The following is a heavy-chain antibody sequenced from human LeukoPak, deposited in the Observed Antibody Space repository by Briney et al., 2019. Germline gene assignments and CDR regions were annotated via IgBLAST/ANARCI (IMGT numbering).Heavy chain of an antibody. CDR1: GGTFSSYA. J-gene: IGHJ1*01. D-gene: IGHD6-19*01. Sequence: ASVKVSCKASGGTFSSYAINWVRQAPGQGLEWMGGIIPIFGTAHYAQKFQGRVTITADESTSTGYMELSSLRSEDTAVYYCARGGSGWFRYFQNWGQGTLVTVSS. CDR2: IIPIFGTA. CDR3: ARGGSGWFRYFQN. V-gene: IGHV1-69*13.